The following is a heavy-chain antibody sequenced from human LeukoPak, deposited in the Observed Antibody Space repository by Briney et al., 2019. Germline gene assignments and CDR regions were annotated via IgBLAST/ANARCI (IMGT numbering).Heavy chain of an antibody. Sequence: SETLSLTCAVYGGSFSGYYWSWIRQPPGKGLEWIGEINHSGSTNYNPSLKSRVTISVDTSKNQFSLKLSSVTAADTAVYYCARDGGDRYYYDSSGFRYFDYWGQGTLVTVSS. V-gene: IGHV4-34*01. CDR1: GGSFSGYY. D-gene: IGHD3-22*01. J-gene: IGHJ4*02. CDR3: ARDGGDRYYYDSSGFRYFDY. CDR2: INHSGST.